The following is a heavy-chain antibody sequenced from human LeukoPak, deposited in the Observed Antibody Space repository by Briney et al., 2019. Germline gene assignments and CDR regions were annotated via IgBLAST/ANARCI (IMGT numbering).Heavy chain of an antibody. CDR3: ARDRDYYYGSGSYPFDY. Sequence: GGSLRLSCAASGFTFSSYCMNWVRQASGGGLGWVSSLSSSSSYIYCADSVKGRFTISRDNAKNSLYLQMNSPRAEDTAVYYCARDRDYYYGSGSYPFDYWGQGTLVTVSS. V-gene: IGHV3-21*01. CDR2: LSSSSSYI. D-gene: IGHD3-10*01. CDR1: GFTFSSYC. J-gene: IGHJ4*02.